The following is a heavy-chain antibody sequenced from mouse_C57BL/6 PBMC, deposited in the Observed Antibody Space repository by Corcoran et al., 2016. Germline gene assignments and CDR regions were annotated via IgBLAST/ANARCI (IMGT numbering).Heavy chain of an antibody. J-gene: IGHJ1*03. V-gene: IGHV1-80*01. CDR1: GYAFSSYG. CDR3: ASLPSGYFDV. Sequence: QVQLQQSGAELVKPGASVKISCKASGYAFSSYGMNWVKQRPGKGLEWIGQIYPGDGDTNYNGKFKGKATLTADKSSSTAYMQLSSLTSEDSAVYFCASLPSGYFDVWGTGTTVTVSS. CDR2: IYPGDGDT.